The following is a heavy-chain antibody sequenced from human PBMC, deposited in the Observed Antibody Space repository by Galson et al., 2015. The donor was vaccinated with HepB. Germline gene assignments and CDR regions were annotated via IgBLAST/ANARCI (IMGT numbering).Heavy chain of an antibody. CDR3: AKDRATMIQGLRLISPLGS. CDR1: GFAFSRFF. CDR2: ISGNGGE. D-gene: IGHD3-16*01. J-gene: IGHJ4*02. V-gene: IGHV3-23*01. Sequence: SLRLSCAGSGFAFSRFFMSWVRQAPGAGLQWVSGISGNGGEYYADSVKGRFIISRDNSKNVVFLQMNSLRGEDTAIYFCAKDRATMIQGLRLISPLGSWGQGALVTVSS.